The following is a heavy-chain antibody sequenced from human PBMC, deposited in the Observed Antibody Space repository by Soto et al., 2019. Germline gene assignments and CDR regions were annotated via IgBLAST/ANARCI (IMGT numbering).Heavy chain of an antibody. CDR2: IRSKAYGGTT. CDR1: GFTVSSNY. J-gene: IGHJ6*02. V-gene: IGHV3-49*04. CDR3: TRDVGYYDSSGYPLDYGMDV. Sequence: GGSLRLSCAASGFTVSSNYMSWVRQAPGKGLEWVGFIRSKAYGGTTEYAASVKGRFTISGDDSKSIAYLQMNSLKTEDTAVYYCTRDVGYYDSSGYPLDYGMDVWGQGTTVTVSS. D-gene: IGHD3-22*01.